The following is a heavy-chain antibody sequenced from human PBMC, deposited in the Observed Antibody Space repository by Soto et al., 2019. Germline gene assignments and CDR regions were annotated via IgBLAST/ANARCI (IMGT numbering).Heavy chain of an antibody. V-gene: IGHV4-39*01. D-gene: IGHD3-9*01. Sequence: HPEKGLEWIASSSYSGSTYYNPTLKSRLIISVDTSKSQFSLKLSSVTAADTAVYYCVRFFFSFQAEDCIRYVGAVSAFGLNRSSDL. CDR3: VRFFFSFQAEDCIRYVGAVSAFGLNRSSDL. CDR2: SSYSGST. J-gene: IGHJ2*01.